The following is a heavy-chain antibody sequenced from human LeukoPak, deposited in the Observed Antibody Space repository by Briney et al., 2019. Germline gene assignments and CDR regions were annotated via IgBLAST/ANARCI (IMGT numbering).Heavy chain of an antibody. V-gene: IGHV3-53*01. CDR2: IYSGGST. D-gene: IGHD2-2*03. CDR3: IYGCTLDF. CDR1: GFTVSSNY. J-gene: IGHJ4*02. Sequence: QAGGSLRLSCAASGFTVSSNYMNWVRHAPGKGLDWVSVIYSGGSTNYADSVKGRFTISRDNSKNTLYLQMNSLRAEDTAVYYCIYGCTLDFWGQGTLVTVSS.